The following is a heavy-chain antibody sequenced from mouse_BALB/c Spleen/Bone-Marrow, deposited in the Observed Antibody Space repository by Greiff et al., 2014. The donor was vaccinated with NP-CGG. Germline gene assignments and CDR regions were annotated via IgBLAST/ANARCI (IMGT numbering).Heavy chain of an antibody. CDR1: GYAFTNYL. Sequence: VQLQQSGAELVRPWTSVKVSCKASGYAFTNYLIEWIKQRPGQGLEWIGVSNPGSGGTNYNEKFKGKATLTADKSSSTAYMQLSSLTSDGSAVYFCARETVRGFAYWGQGTLVTVSA. J-gene: IGHJ3*01. CDR3: ARETVRGFAY. V-gene: IGHV1-54*01. CDR2: SNPGSGGT. D-gene: IGHD3-2*01.